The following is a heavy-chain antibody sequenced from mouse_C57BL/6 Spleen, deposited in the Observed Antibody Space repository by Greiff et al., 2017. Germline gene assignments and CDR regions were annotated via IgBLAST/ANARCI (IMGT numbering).Heavy chain of an antibody. Sequence: VQLQQSEPELVKPGASVKISCKASGYAFSSSWMNWVKQRPGKGLEWIGRIYPGDGDTNYNGKFKGKATLTADKSSSTAYMQLSSLTSEDSAVYFCARRRDGYAMDYWGQGTSVTVSS. CDR2: IYPGDGDT. CDR3: ARRRDGYAMDY. V-gene: IGHV1-82*01. J-gene: IGHJ4*01. CDR1: GYAFSSSW. D-gene: IGHD3-3*01.